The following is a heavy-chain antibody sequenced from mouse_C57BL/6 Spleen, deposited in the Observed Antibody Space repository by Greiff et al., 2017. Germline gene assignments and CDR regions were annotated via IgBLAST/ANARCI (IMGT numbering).Heavy chain of an antibody. V-gene: IGHV5-17*01. D-gene: IGHD2-4*01. CDR1: GFTFSDYG. CDR2: ISSGSSTI. Sequence: DVMLVESGGGLVKPGGSLKLSCAASGFTFSDYGMHWVRQAPEKGLEWVAYISSGSSTIYYAATVKGRFTISRDNAKTTLFLQMTSLRSEDTAMYYCARDYDYDVYYFDYWGQGTTLTVSS. CDR3: ARDYDYDVYYFDY. J-gene: IGHJ2*01.